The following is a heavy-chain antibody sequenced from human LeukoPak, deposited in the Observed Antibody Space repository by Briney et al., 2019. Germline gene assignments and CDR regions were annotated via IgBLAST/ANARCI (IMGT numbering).Heavy chain of an antibody. CDR3: ARDSGAARWADY. CDR1: GFTFSSYG. J-gene: IGHJ4*02. V-gene: IGHV3-33*01. D-gene: IGHD6-6*01. Sequence: PGRSLRLSCAASGFTFSSYGMHWVRQAPGKGLEWVAVIWYDGSNKYYADSAKGRFTISRDNSKNTLYLQMNSLRAEDTAVYYCARDSGAARWADYWGQGTLVTVSS. CDR2: IWYDGSNK.